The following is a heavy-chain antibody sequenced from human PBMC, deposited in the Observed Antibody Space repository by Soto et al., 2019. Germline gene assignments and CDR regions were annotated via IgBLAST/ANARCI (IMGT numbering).Heavy chain of an antibody. CDR3: AKRQPKPSVGMDV. CDR2: ISYDGSNK. CDR1: GFTFSSYG. Sequence: QVQLVESGGGVVQPGRSLRLSCAASGFTFSSYGMHWVRQAPGKGLEWVAVISYDGSNKYYADSVKGRFTISRDNSKNTLYLQMNSLRAEDMAVYYCAKRQPKPSVGMDVWGQWTTVTVSS. J-gene: IGHJ6*02. D-gene: IGHD2-2*01. V-gene: IGHV3-30*18.